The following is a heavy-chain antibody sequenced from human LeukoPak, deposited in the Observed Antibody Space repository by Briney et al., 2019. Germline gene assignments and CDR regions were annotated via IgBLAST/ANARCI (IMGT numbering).Heavy chain of an antibody. CDR1: GGFISSGGYS. D-gene: IGHD5-12*01. J-gene: IGHJ6*04. Sequence: PSETLSLTCAVSGGFISSGGYSWSWIRQPPGKGLEWIGYIYHSGSTYYNPSLKSRVTISVDRSKNQFSLKLSSVTAADTAVYYCARNSGYDGYYGMDVWGKGTTVTVSS. CDR3: ARNSGYDGYYGMDV. V-gene: IGHV4-30-2*01. CDR2: IYHSGST.